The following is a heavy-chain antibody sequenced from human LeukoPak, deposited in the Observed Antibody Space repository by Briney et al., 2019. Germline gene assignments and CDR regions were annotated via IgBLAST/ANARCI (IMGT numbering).Heavy chain of an antibody. CDR2: ISSSSSYI. CDR3: ARDRREYSGYGSHASDF. V-gene: IGHV3-21*06. J-gene: IGHJ3*01. Sequence: NPGGSLRLSCAASGFTFSTYSMNWVRQAPGKGLEWVSSISSSSSYIYYADSMKGRFTISRDNAKNSVYLQMNSLRAEDTAVYYCARDRREYSGYGSHASDFWGQGTMVTVSS. D-gene: IGHD5-12*01. CDR1: GFTFSTYS.